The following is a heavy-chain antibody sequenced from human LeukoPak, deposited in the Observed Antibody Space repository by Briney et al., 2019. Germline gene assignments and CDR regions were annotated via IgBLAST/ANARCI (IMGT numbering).Heavy chain of an antibody. CDR3: ATARGACSSTSCYTGSWFDP. CDR1: GYTFTSYY. J-gene: IGHJ5*02. CDR2: INPSGGST. D-gene: IGHD2-2*02. Sequence: ASVKVSCKASGYTFTSYYMRWVRQAPGQGLEWMGIINPSGGSTNYAQKFQGRVTMTRDTSTSTVYMELSSLRSEDTAVYYCATARGACSSTSCYTGSWFDPWGQGTLVTVSS. V-gene: IGHV1-46*03.